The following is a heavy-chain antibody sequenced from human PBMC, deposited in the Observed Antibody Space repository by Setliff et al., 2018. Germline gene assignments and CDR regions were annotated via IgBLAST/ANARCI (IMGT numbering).Heavy chain of an antibody. V-gene: IGHV4-61*09. CDR2: VYSTGST. CDR1: GASISSGSHY. Sequence: SETLSLTCNVSGASISSGSHYWSWIRQSAGEKPTWIGHVYSTGSTNYNPSFESRVSISGDKSNNQFSLKMTSVTAADTAMYYCVRDRYGRNSDGSGVYNWFDSWGQGILVTVSS. J-gene: IGHJ5*01. D-gene: IGHD2-15*01. CDR3: VRDRYGRNSDGSGVYNWFDS.